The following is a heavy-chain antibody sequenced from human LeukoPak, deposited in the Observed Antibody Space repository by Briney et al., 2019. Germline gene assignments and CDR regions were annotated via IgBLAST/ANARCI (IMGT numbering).Heavy chain of an antibody. CDR2: IGLGGEIR. D-gene: IGHD3-16*01. Sequence: GSLRLSCAASGFTFSTYAMSWVRQAPGKGLEWVSVIGLGGEIRYYADPVKGRFTISRDNSKNTLYMEMNTLRAEDTAVYYCARGGKSTSRSDSWGQGTLVTVSS. J-gene: IGHJ5*01. CDR3: ARGGKSTSRSDS. V-gene: IGHV3-23*01. CDR1: GFTFSTYA.